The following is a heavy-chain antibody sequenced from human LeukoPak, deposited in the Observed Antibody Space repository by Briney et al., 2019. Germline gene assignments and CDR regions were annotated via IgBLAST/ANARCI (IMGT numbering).Heavy chain of an antibody. CDR1: GGSICNYY. J-gene: IGHJ5*02. Sequence: SQTLSLTCTVSGGSICNYYWSWIRKPPGKGLEWIWDIYYSGRTNYNPALKSRVTISVDTSKNQFSLKLSSVTAADTAVYYCARGLSSRWYDGFDPWGQGALVTVSS. V-gene: IGHV4-59*01. CDR2: IYYSGRT. D-gene: IGHD6-13*01. CDR3: ARGLSSRWYDGFDP.